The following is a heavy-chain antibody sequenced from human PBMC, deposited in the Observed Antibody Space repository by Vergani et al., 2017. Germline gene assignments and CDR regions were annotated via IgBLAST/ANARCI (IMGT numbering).Heavy chain of an antibody. J-gene: IGHJ3*02. Sequence: EVQLLESGGGLAQPGGSLRLSCAASGFTFSSYWMSWVRQAPGKGLEWVGRIRNKANDYTTQYAASVKGRFTISRDDSKSYLYLQMNSLQTEDTALYYCVRVKGSNWNDHLYDIWGQGTLVTVSS. V-gene: IGHV3-72*01. CDR1: GFTFSSYW. CDR2: IRNKANDYTT. D-gene: IGHD1-1*01. CDR3: VRVKGSNWNDHLYDI.